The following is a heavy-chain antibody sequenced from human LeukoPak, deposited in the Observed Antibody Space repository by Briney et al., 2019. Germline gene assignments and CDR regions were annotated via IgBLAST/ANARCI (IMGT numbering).Heavy chain of an antibody. CDR1: GFTFSSYW. J-gene: IGHJ4*02. V-gene: IGHV3-23*01. D-gene: IGHD2-15*01. Sequence: GGSLRLSCAASGFTFSSYWMSWVRQAPGKGLEWVSAISGSGGSTYYADSVKGRFTISRDNSKNTLYLQMNSLRAEDTAVYYCAKPKTGVAAGSFYFDYWGQGTLVTVSS. CDR2: ISGSGGST. CDR3: AKPKTGVAAGSFYFDY.